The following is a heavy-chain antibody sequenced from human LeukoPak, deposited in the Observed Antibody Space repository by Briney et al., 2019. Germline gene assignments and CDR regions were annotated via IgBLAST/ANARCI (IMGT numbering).Heavy chain of an antibody. CDR3: ARVYFQWLVPDYFDY. CDR2: ISGSGGST. D-gene: IGHD6-19*01. J-gene: IGHJ4*02. V-gene: IGHV3-23*01. Sequence: PGGSLRLSCAASGFTFSSYAMSWVRQAPGKGLEWVSAISGSGGSTYYADSVKGRFTISRDNSKNTLYLQMNSLRAEDTAVYYCARVYFQWLVPDYFDYWGQGTLVTVSS. CDR1: GFTFSSYA.